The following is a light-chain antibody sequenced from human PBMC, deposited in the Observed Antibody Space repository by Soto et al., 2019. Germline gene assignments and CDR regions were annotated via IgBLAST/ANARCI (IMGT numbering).Light chain of an antibody. J-gene: IGKJ2*01. Sequence: EIVLTQSPGTLSLSPGERATLSCRASQSVSSSYLTWYQQKPGQAPRVLVYGSSRRATGIPDRFSGSGSGTDFTLTISRPEPEDFAVYYCQQYGRSPGYTFGQGTKLEIK. V-gene: IGKV3-20*01. CDR3: QQYGRSPGYT. CDR1: QSVSSSY. CDR2: GSS.